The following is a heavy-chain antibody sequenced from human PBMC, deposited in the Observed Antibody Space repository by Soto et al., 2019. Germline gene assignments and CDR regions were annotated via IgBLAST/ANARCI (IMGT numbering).Heavy chain of an antibody. CDR1: GFTFSSYW. Sequence: EVQLVESGGGLVQPGGSLRLSCAASGFTFSSYWVHWVRQAPGKGLVWVSRINSDGSSTSYADSVKGRFTISRDNAKNTLYLQMNSLRAEDTAVYYCARVGRDEVYDFWSGYYSNQYYYYYMDVWGKGTTVTVSS. V-gene: IGHV3-74*01. CDR2: INSDGSST. J-gene: IGHJ6*03. D-gene: IGHD3-3*01. CDR3: ARVGRDEVYDFWSGYYSNQYYYYYMDV.